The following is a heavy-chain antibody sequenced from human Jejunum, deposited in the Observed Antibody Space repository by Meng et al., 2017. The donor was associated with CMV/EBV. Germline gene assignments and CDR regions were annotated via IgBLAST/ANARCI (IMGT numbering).Heavy chain of an antibody. CDR2: IYSGSGRT. CDR3: AKATEADGYYFDY. V-gene: IGHV3-23*03. Sequence: SGFTFNNYAMGWVRQAPGKGLEWVSSIYSGSGRTYYGDSVKGRFIISRDNSRDTLYLQMTSLRPEDTAIYYCAKATEADGYYFDYWGQGIQVTVSS. J-gene: IGHJ4*02. CDR1: GFTFNNYA. D-gene: IGHD6-13*01.